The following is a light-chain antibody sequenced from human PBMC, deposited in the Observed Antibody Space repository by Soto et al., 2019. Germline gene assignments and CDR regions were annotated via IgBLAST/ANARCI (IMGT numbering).Light chain of an antibody. Sequence: EIVLTQSPGTLSLSPGERATLSCRASQTISSSHLAWYQQKPGQAPRLLIYGASIRATDIPDRFSGSGSGADLTLTISRLKPEDFAVYYCQHYDSSLRTFGPGNTVEIK. V-gene: IGKV3-20*01. CDR3: QHYDSSLRT. J-gene: IGKJ1*01. CDR1: QTISSSH. CDR2: GAS.